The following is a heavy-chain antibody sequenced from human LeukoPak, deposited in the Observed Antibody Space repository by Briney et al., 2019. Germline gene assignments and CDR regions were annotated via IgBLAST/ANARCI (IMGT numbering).Heavy chain of an antibody. CDR2: INTNTGNP. J-gene: IGHJ6*03. CDR3: ARGTRIGPIHYYYYYYMDV. V-gene: IGHV7-4-1*02. CDR1: GYTFTSYA. D-gene: IGHD2-2*01. Sequence: ASMKVSCKASGYTFTSYAMNWVRQAPGQGLEWMGWINTNTGNPTYAQGFTGRFVFSLDTSVSTAYLQISSLKAEDTAVYYCARGTRIGPIHYYYYYYMDVWGKGTTVTVSS.